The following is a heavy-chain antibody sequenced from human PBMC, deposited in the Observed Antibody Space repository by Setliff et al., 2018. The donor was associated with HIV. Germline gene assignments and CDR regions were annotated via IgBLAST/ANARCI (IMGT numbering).Heavy chain of an antibody. V-gene: IGHV4-59*11. CDR3: AGTWMVRGVSRAFDI. D-gene: IGHD3-10*01. J-gene: IGHJ3*02. Sequence: SETLSLTCTVADGYISSHYWSWIRQPPGKGLEWIGSIYYSGSTNYNPSLKSRVTISVDTSKNQFSLKLSSVTAADTGVYYCAGTWMVRGVSRAFDIWGQGTMVTVSS. CDR1: DGYISSHY. CDR2: IYYSGST.